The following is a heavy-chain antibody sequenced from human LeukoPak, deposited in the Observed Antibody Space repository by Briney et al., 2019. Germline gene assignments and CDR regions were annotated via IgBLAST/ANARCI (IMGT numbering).Heavy chain of an antibody. J-gene: IGHJ4*02. CDR1: GYSFTTYW. CDR2: IYPSDSDT. CDR3: ARRDSRLSYDY. Sequence: GESLQISCKGSGYSFTTYWIGWVRQVPGKGLEGMGIIYPSDSDTKYSPSFRGQVTISADKSISTAYLQWSSLKASDTATYYCARRDSRLSYDYWGQGTLVTVSS. V-gene: IGHV5-51*01. D-gene: IGHD6-6*01.